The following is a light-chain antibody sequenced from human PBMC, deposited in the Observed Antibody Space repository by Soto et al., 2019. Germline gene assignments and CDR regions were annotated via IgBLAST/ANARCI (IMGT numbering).Light chain of an antibody. Sequence: DIQMTQSPSTLSGSVGDRVTITCRASQSISDWLAWHQQKPGQAPKLLIYKASSLESGVPSRFSGSGSGTDFTLTISSLQPEDFATYYCQQSYDIPRTFGQGTKVDIK. CDR2: KAS. CDR1: QSISDW. V-gene: IGKV1-5*03. CDR3: QQSYDIPRT. J-gene: IGKJ1*01.